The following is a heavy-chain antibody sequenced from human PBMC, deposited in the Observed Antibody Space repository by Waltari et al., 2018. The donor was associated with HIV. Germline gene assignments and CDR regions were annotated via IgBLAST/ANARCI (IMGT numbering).Heavy chain of an antibody. CDR2: KTWDGSCQ. J-gene: IGHJ4*02. CDR1: GFKFYEYG. CDR3: ANAASGRLDS. V-gene: IGHV3-43D*03. Sequence: EVQLVESGGVVVQPGGSLRLSCAASGFKFYEYGMLWVRQAPGMGLEWVAVKTWDGSCQYYGDSVKGRFSIYRDKNEDSLYLQMTGLRTDDTALYLCANAASGRLDSWGQGTRVTVSA. D-gene: IGHD1-26*01.